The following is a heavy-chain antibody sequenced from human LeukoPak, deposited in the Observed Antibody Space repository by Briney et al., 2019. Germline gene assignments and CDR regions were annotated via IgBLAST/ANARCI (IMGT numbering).Heavy chain of an antibody. V-gene: IGHV3-15*01. CDR2: IKSKTNGGTT. J-gene: IGHJ4*02. CDR3: TTTPYYDILTGYYYFDY. D-gene: IGHD3-9*01. Sequence: GGSLRLSCAASGFAFSSQAMGWVRQAPGKGLEWVGRIKSKTNGGTTDYAAPVKGRFSISRDDSKTTLYLQMNSLKTEDTAVYYCTTTPYYDILTGYYYFDYWGQGTLVTVSS. CDR1: GFAFSSQA.